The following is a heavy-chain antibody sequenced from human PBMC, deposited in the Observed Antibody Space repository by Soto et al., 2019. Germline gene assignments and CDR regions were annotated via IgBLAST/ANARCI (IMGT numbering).Heavy chain of an antibody. CDR2: IRSKAYGGTT. CDR1: GFTFGDYA. Sequence: GGSLRLSCTASGFTFGDYAMSWFRQAPGKGLEWVGFIRSKAYGGTTEYAASVKGRFTISGDDSKSIAYLQMNSLKTEDTAVYYCTRDLAEYSSSSEGYGMDVWGQGTTVTVSS. D-gene: IGHD6-13*01. CDR3: TRDLAEYSSSSEGYGMDV. V-gene: IGHV3-49*03. J-gene: IGHJ6*02.